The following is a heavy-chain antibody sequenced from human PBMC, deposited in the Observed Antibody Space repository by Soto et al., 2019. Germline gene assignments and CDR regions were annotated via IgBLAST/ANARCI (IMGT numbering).Heavy chain of an antibody. CDR2: INHSGST. Sequence: SSETLSLTCAVYGGSFSGYYWSWIRQPPGKGLEWIGEINHSGSTNYNPSLKSRVTISVDTSKNQFSLKLSSVTAADTAVYYCARAWLRYFDWLSRFDPWGQGTLVTVSS. V-gene: IGHV4-34*01. J-gene: IGHJ5*02. CDR3: ARAWLRYFDWLSRFDP. CDR1: GGSFSGYY. D-gene: IGHD3-9*01.